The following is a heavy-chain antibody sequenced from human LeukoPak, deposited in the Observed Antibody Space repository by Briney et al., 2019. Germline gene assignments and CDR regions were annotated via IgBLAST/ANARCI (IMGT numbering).Heavy chain of an antibody. CDR3: ARESSVGATSV. CDR1: GYTFTSYY. CDR2: INPSGGST. V-gene: IGHV1-46*01. J-gene: IGHJ4*02. D-gene: IGHD1-26*01. Sequence: ASVKVSCKASGYTFTSYYMHWVRQAPGQGLEWMGIINPSGGSTSYAQKFQGRATMTRGTSTSTVYMELSSLRSEDTALYYCARESSVGATSVWGQGTLVTVSS.